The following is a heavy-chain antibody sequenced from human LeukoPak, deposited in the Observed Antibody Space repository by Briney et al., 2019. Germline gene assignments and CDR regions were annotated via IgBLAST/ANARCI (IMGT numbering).Heavy chain of an antibody. CDR3: ARDQTFDY. Sequence: HAGGSLRLSCAASGFTFSSYAMTWVRQAPGKGLEWVSVISGRSGSTYSADSVKGRFTISRDNSKNTLYLQMNSLRAEDTAVYYCARDQTFDYWGQGTLVTVSS. J-gene: IGHJ4*02. CDR1: GFTFSSYA. V-gene: IGHV3-23*01. CDR2: ISGRSGST.